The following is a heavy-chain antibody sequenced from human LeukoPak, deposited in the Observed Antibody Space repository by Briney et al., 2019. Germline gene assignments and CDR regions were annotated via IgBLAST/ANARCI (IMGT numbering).Heavy chain of an antibody. V-gene: IGHV3-23*01. CDR1: GFTFINYG. Sequence: GGSLRLSCVVSGFTFINYGMSWVRQAPGKGLEWVSTIRASGDRTYYAESVKGRFTMSGDKSKYTLYLQMSNLRAEDTAVYHCAVLAVPAVGYWGQGTLVIVSS. J-gene: IGHJ4*02. D-gene: IGHD2-15*01. CDR3: AVLAVPAVGY. CDR2: IRASGDRT.